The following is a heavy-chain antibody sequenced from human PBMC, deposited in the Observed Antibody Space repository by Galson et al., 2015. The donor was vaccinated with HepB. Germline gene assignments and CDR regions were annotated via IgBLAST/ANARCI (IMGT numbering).Heavy chain of an antibody. J-gene: IGHJ4*02. Sequence: SVKVSCKASGYTFTSFHMHWVRQAPGQGLEWMGIINPSGASTGYAQKLQGRVTMTRDTSTSTVYLELSSLRSEDTAVYFCASSSGWYRYFDYWGQGTLVTVSS. V-gene: IGHV1-46*03. CDR3: ASSSGWYRYFDY. CDR2: INPSGAST. CDR1: GYTFTSFH. D-gene: IGHD6-19*01.